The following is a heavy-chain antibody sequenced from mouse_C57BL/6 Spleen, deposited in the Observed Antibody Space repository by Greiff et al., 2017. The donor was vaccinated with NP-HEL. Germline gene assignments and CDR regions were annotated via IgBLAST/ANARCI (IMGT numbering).Heavy chain of an antibody. Sequence: VQLQQSGPELVKPGASVKISCKASGYAFSSSWMNWVKQRPGKGLEWIGRIYPGDGDTNYNGKFKGKATLTADKSSSTAYMQLSSLTSEDSAVYFCARSHYGYEDYAMDYWGQGTSVTVSS. V-gene: IGHV1-82*01. CDR3: ARSHYGYEDYAMDY. CDR1: GYAFSSSW. CDR2: IYPGDGDT. D-gene: IGHD2-2*01. J-gene: IGHJ4*01.